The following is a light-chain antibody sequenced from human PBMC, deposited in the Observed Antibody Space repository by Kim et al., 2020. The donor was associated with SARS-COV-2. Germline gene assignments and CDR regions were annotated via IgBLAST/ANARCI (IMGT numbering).Light chain of an antibody. CDR1: SSNIGNHN. Sequence: QPVLTQPPSVSAAPGQKVTISCSGGSSNIGNHNVLWYQQFPGTAPKLLIYDDDKRPSGIPDRFSGSKSGTSATLGITGLQPGDEADYYCGTWDASLGAGVFGGGTQLTVL. V-gene: IGLV1-51*01. CDR3: GTWDASLGAGV. CDR2: DDD. J-gene: IGLJ3*02.